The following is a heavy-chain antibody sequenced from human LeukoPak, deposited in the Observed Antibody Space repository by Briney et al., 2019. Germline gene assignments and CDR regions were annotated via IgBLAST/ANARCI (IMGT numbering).Heavy chain of an antibody. CDR3: ARDRSGWYYFDY. CDR2: IYSGGST. Sequence: PTGGSLRLSCAASGFTVSSNYMSWVRQAPGKGLEWVSVIYSGGSTYYADSVKGRFTISRDNSKNTLYLQMNRLRAEDTAVYYCARDRSGWYYFDYWGQGTLVTVSS. J-gene: IGHJ4*02. V-gene: IGHV3-66*02. D-gene: IGHD6-19*01. CDR1: GFTVSSNY.